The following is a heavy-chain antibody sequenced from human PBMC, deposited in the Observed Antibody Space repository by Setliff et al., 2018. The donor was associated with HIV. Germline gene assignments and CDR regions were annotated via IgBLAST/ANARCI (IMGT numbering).Heavy chain of an antibody. CDR3: ARIKARDDAFDI. CDR1: GYTFTSYG. CDR2: ISGYNGIT. Sequence: EASVKVSCKASGYTFTSYGISWVRQAPGQGLEWMGWISGYNGITKYSQKLQGRVTMTTDTSTSTAYMELRSLRSDDTAVYYCARIKARDDAFDIWGQGTMVTVS. V-gene: IGHV1-18*01. J-gene: IGHJ3*02.